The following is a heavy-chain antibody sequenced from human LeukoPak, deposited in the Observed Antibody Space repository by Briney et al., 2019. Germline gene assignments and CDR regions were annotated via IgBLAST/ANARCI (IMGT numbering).Heavy chain of an antibody. V-gene: IGHV1-69*13. D-gene: IGHD6-13*01. J-gene: IGHJ3*02. CDR1: GGTFSSYA. CDR3: ARDDEGIAAGDDAFDI. CDR2: IIPIFGTT. Sequence: GASVKVSCKASGGTFSSYAISWVRQAPGQGLEGRGGIIPIFGTTNYEQKFQGRVTITADESTSTAYMELSRLRSEDTAVYYCARDDEGIAAGDDAFDIWGQGTMVTVSS.